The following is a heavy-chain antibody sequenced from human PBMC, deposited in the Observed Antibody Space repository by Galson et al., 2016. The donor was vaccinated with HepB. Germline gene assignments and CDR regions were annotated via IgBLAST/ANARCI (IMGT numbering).Heavy chain of an antibody. D-gene: IGHD2-15*01. CDR2: IYYSGTT. CDR1: GGSISSGNYY. V-gene: IGHV4-61*01. J-gene: IGHJ4*02. CDR3: ARMDPALISGFDY. Sequence: SETLSLTCTVSGGSISSGNYYWSWVRQPPGKRLEWIGDIYYSGTTNYKPSLKSRVTISVDTSKNQVSLRLRSVTAADPAVYYCARMDPALISGFDYWGQGTLVTVSS.